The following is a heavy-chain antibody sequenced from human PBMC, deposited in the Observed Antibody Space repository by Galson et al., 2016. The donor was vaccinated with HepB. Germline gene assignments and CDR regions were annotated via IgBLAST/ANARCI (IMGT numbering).Heavy chain of an antibody. J-gene: IGHJ5*02. Sequence: SVKVSCKASGYPFSSYDFNRVRQAAGQGLEWMGWMNPISGNTGYAQKFQGRVTMTRNTSISTAYMELSSLRSEDTAVYYCTRDLSSGTPGPWGQGTLVTVS. CDR1: GYPFSSYD. V-gene: IGHV1-8*01. CDR2: MNPISGNT. D-gene: IGHD1-7*01. CDR3: TRDLSSGTPGP.